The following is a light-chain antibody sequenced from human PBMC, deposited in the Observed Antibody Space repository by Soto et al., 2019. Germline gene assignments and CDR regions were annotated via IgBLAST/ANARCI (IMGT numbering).Light chain of an antibody. Sequence: IVLTQSPGTLSLSPGERATLSCRASQSVSSSYLAWYQQTPGQAPRLLLYGASSRAAGIPDRFSGSGSGPDYTLTITSLESEDFAVYYCHQDGSTPYTLGHGTKLET. CDR1: QSVSSSY. V-gene: IGKV3-20*01. CDR3: HQDGSTPYT. J-gene: IGKJ2*01. CDR2: GAS.